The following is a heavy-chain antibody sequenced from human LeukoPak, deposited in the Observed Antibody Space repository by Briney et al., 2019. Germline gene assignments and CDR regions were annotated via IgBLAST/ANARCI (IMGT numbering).Heavy chain of an antibody. CDR1: GFTFSDYY. V-gene: IGHV3-11*06. D-gene: IGHD3-16*01. CDR3: ARGLRYYYYGMDV. CDR2: ISSSSSYT. J-gene: IGHJ6*02. Sequence: GGSLRLSCAASGFTFSDYYMSWIRQAPGKGLECVSYISSSSSYTNYADSVKGRFTISRDNAKNSLYLQMDSLRAEDTAVYYCARGLRYYYYGMDVWGQGPRSPSP.